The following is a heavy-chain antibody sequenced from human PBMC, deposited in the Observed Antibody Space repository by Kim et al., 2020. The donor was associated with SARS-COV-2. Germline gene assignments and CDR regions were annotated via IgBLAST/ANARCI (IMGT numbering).Heavy chain of an antibody. J-gene: IGHJ6*02. D-gene: IGHD3-3*01. CDR3: ARATNHEFWSRQRYYNYAVDV. CDR2: IDPNGGGT. V-gene: IGHV1-2*04. CDR1: GYTFTGHY. Sequence: ASVKVSCKASGYTFTGHYIHWVRQAPGQGLEWMGWIDPNGGGTTYAQKFQDWVTLTSDTSIRTAYMELRRLKTDDTAVYFCARATNHEFWSRQRYYNYAVDVWGQGTTVTVSS.